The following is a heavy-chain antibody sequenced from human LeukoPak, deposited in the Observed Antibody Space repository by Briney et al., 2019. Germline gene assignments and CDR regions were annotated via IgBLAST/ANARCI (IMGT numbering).Heavy chain of an antibody. D-gene: IGHD4-23*01. CDR2: ISYDGSDE. CDR1: GFTFSSFG. J-gene: IGHJ4*02. Sequence: GRSRRLSCAASGFTFSSFGIHWVRQAPGKGLEWVSIISYDGSDEYYAESVKGRFTISRDNSKNTLYLQMNSLTTEDTAVYYCARGFGGNSAGFDYWGQGTLVTVSS. V-gene: IGHV3-30*03. CDR3: ARGFGGNSAGFDY.